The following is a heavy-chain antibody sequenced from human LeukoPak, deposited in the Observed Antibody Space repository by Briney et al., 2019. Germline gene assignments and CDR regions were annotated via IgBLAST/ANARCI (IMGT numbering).Heavy chain of an antibody. V-gene: IGHV3-7*01. CDR3: ARDRKGATVDY. J-gene: IGHJ4*02. CDR2: IKQDGSEK. Sequence: PGGSLRLSCAASGFTFSSYWMSWVRQAPGKGLEWVANIKQDGSEKYYVDSVKGRFTISRDNAKNSLYLQMSSLRAEDTAVYYCARDRKGATVDYWGQGTLVTVSS. CDR1: GFTFSSYW. D-gene: IGHD1-26*01.